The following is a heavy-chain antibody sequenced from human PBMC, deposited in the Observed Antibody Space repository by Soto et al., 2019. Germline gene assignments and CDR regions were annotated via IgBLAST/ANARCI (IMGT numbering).Heavy chain of an antibody. D-gene: IGHD3-10*01. CDR3: ARADYYGSGSYYNLWGMDV. CDR2: INPNSGGT. J-gene: IGHJ6*02. CDR1: GYTFTGYY. Sequence: ASVKVSCKASGYTFTGYYMHWVRQAPGQGLEWMGWINPNSGGTNYAQKFQGWVTMTRDTSISTAYMEPSRLRSDDTAVYYCARADYYGSGSYYNLWGMDVWGQGTTVTVSS. V-gene: IGHV1-2*04.